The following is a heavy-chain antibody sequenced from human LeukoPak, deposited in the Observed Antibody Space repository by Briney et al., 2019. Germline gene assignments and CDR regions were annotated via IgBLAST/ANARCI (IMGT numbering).Heavy chain of an antibody. CDR1: GYTFTGYY. CDR2: ISAYNGNT. CDR3: ARDRDSSGNHHFDY. Sequence: ASVKVSCKASGYTFTGYYMHWVRQAPGQGLEWMGWISAYNGNTNYAQKLQGRVTMTTDTSTSTAYMELRSLRSDDTAVYYCARDRDSSGNHHFDYWGQGTLVTVSS. J-gene: IGHJ4*02. V-gene: IGHV1-18*04. D-gene: IGHD3-22*01.